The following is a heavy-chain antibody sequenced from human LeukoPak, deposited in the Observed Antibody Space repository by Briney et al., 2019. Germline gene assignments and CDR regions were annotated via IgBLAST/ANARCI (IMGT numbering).Heavy chain of an antibody. CDR2: ISSSGSTI. J-gene: IGHJ4*02. CDR3: ARDSSLGGVRDY. CDR1: GVTLSRYE. Sequence: GGSLRLSCAASGVTLSRYEMNWVRQAPGKGLEWVSYISSSGSTIYYADSVKGRFTISRDNAKNSLYLQMNSLRAEDTAVYYCARDSSLGGVRDYWGQGTLVTVSS. D-gene: IGHD3-16*01. V-gene: IGHV3-48*03.